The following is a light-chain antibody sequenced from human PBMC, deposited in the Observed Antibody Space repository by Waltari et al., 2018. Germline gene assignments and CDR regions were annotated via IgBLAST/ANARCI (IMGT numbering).Light chain of an antibody. Sequence: EIVLTQSPGTLSLSPGERAAVSCRASQTVSSSHLAWSQQKPGQAPTLLIYGASTRAAGIPDRFSGGGFGTDFTLTIDRLEPEDFAVYYCHQYSSTPWTFGQGTRVEIK. J-gene: IGKJ1*01. CDR3: HQYSSTPWT. CDR1: QTVSSSH. V-gene: IGKV3-20*01. CDR2: GAS.